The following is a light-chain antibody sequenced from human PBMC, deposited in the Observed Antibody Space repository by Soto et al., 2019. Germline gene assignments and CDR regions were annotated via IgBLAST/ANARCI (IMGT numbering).Light chain of an antibody. CDR3: QQYGSSPLT. CDR2: GAS. V-gene: IGKV3-20*01. CDR1: QSVSSSY. J-gene: IGKJ4*01. Sequence: EIVLTQSPGTLSLSPGERATLSCRASQSVSSSYLAWYQQKPGQAPRLLIYGASIRDTGIPDRFSGSGSGTDFTLTISRLEPEEFAVYYCQQYGSSPLTFGGGTKVEIK.